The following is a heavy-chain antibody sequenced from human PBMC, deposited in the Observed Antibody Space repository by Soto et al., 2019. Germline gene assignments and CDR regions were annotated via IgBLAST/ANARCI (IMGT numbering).Heavy chain of an antibody. D-gene: IGHD2-2*01. CDR3: AIEVLLLVPSTVTSDHYYYAMDV. Sequence: GASVKVSCKASGDTFSTYTITWVRQAPGQGLERKGGIIPRSGTSNYAQKYQGRVTITADESTSTAYMELSSLRSEDTFVYYCAIEVLLLVPSTVTSDHYYYAMDVWGQVTMVTVSS. CDR1: GDTFSTYT. J-gene: IGHJ6*02. CDR2: IIPRSGTS. V-gene: IGHV1-69*13.